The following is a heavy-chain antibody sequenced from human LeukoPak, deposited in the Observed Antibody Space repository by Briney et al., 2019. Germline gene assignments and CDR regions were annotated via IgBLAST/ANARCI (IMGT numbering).Heavy chain of an antibody. Sequence: SGGSLRLSCAASGFTFSSYAMHWVRQAPGKGLEWVAVISYDGSNKYYADSVKGRFTISRDNSKNTLYLQMNSLRAEDTAVYYCTRLADGSGKFDLWGQGTLVTVSS. J-gene: IGHJ5*02. V-gene: IGHV3-30*04. D-gene: IGHD3-10*01. CDR1: GFTFSSYA. CDR3: TRLADGSGKFDL. CDR2: ISYDGSNK.